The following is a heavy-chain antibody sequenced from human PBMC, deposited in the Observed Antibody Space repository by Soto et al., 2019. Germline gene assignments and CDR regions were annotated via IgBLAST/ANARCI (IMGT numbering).Heavy chain of an antibody. D-gene: IGHD4-17*01. CDR1: GGSISSYY. Sequence: SETLSLTCTVSGGSISSYYGGWFRQPPGKGLEWIGYIYYSGSTTYHPSLKSRVTISVDTSKNQFSLNLTSVTAADTAVYYCARDLDDGDYLYYFDYWGQGTLVTVSS. CDR2: IYYSGST. CDR3: ARDLDDGDYLYYFDY. V-gene: IGHV4-59*12. J-gene: IGHJ4*02.